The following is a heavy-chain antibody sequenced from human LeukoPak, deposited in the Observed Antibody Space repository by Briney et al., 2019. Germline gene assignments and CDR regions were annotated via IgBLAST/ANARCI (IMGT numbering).Heavy chain of an antibody. CDR1: GYTFTSYG. V-gene: IGHV1-18*01. CDR3: ARQGYSGHSQGATDY. Sequence: GASVKVSCKASGYTFTSYGINWVRQAPGQGLEWMGWISTYNGDTNYAQKFQGRVTMTTDTSTSTAHMELRSLRSDDTAVYYCARQGYSGHSQGATDYWGQGTLVTVSS. J-gene: IGHJ4*02. D-gene: IGHD4-23*01. CDR2: ISTYNGDT.